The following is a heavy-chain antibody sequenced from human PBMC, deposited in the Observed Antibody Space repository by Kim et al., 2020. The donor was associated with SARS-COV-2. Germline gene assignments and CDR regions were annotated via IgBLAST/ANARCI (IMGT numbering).Heavy chain of an antibody. CDR1: VDSVSSNSAS. D-gene: IGHD5-12*01. J-gene: IGHJ4*02. CDR2: TSYKSKWYF. CDR3: TKWLDY. V-gene: IGHV6-1*01. Sequence: SQTLSLTCAVSVDSVSSNSASWNSVRQSPSRGLEWLGRTSYKSKWYFEYAPSVRSRIAINPDTPKNQFSLQLYSGTPQDTAVYYCTKWLDYWSQGRLVTV.